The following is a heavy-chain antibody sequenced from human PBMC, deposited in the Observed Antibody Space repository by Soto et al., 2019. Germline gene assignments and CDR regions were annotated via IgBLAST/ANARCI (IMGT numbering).Heavy chain of an antibody. CDR1: GGSFSGYY. J-gene: IGHJ6*03. V-gene: IGHV4-34*01. CDR2: INHSGST. CDR3: ARGTVGYCSGGSCYPHQYYYYMDV. D-gene: IGHD2-15*01. Sequence: QVQLQQWGAGLLKPSETLSLTCAVYGGSFSGYYWSWIRQPPGKGLEWIGEINHSGSTNYNPSLKIRVNITVATSKNQFPLKLSSVTAADTAVYYCARGTVGYCSGGSCYPHQYYYYMDVWGKGTTVTVSS.